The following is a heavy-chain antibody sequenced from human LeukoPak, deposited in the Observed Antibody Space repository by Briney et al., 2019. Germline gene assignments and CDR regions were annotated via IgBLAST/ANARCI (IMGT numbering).Heavy chain of an antibody. J-gene: IGHJ4*02. D-gene: IGHD1-14*01. Sequence: SVKVSCKASGYTFTGYYMHWVRQAPGQGLEWMGRIIPIFGTANYAQKFQGRVTITTDESTSTAYMELSSLRSEDTAVYYCARGEPGWDYWGQGTLVTVSS. V-gene: IGHV1-69*05. CDR1: GYTFTGYY. CDR3: ARGEPGWDY. CDR2: IIPIFGTA.